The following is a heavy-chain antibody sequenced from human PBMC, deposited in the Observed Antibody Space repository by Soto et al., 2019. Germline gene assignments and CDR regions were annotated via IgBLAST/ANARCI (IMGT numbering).Heavy chain of an antibody. CDR1: GYTFSSYA. D-gene: IGHD6-19*01. V-gene: IGHV1-3*01. Sequence: ASVKVSCKGSGYTFSSYAMHWVRQAPGQRLEWMGWINAGNGNTKYSQKFQGRVTITRDTSASTAYMELSSLRSEDTAVYYCARSSTSGWYHYWGQGTLVNVS. J-gene: IGHJ4*02. CDR3: ARSSTSGWYHY. CDR2: INAGNGNT.